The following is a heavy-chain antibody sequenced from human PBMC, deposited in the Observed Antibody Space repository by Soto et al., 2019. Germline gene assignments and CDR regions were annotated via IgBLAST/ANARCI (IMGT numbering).Heavy chain of an antibody. CDR3: ARGGKERFRGSGMDV. CDR2: IITFFGAA. D-gene: IGHD1-1*01. CDR1: GGKFSTYA. V-gene: IGHV1-69*13. Sequence: SVKVSCKASGGKFSTYAINWVRQAPGQGLEWLGGIITFFGAAMYAQKFQDRVTITADEFTTTAYMELSSLRSDDTAVYYCARGGKERFRGSGMDVWGQGTTVTVSS. J-gene: IGHJ6*02.